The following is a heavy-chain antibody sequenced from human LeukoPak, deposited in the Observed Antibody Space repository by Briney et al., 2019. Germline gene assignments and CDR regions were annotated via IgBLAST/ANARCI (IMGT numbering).Heavy chain of an antibody. CDR2: SSRSGGTI. CDR1: GFTLSDYY. V-gene: IGHV3-11*01. J-gene: IGHJ3*02. CDR3: ATSLQRPPHDAFDI. D-gene: IGHD1-1*01. Sequence: GGSLRLSCAASGFTLSDYYMNWIRQAPGKGLEWPSYSSRSGGTIYYADSMKGRFTISRDNTKNSLFLQMNNLRAEDTAVYYCATSLQRPPHDAFDIWGQGTMVTVSS.